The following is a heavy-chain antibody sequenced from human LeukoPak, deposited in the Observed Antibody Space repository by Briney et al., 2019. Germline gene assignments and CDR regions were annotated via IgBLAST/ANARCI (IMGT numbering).Heavy chain of an antibody. V-gene: IGHV3-21*01. J-gene: IGHJ4*02. CDR1: GFTFSSYS. D-gene: IGHD6-6*01. Sequence: GGSLRLSCAASGFTFSSYSMNWVRQAPGKGLEWVSSISSSSSYIYYADSVKGRFTISRDNAKNSLYLQMNSLRAEDTAVYYCARGIAARPSVGSHAFDYWGQGTLVTVSS. CDR2: ISSSSSYI. CDR3: ARGIAARPSVGSHAFDY.